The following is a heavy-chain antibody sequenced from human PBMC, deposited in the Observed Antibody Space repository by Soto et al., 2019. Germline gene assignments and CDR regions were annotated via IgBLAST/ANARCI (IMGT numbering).Heavy chain of an antibody. V-gene: IGHV1-8*02. Sequence: ASVKVSCKASGGTFSSYAISWVRQAPGQGLEWMGWMNPNSGNTGYAQKFQGRVTMTRNTSISTAYMELSSPRTEDTAAYYRTRVRGGYCISTSCYRTPESAPWGQGTLVTVSS. CDR2: MNPNSGNT. CDR3: TRVRGGYCISTSCYRTPESAP. D-gene: IGHD2-2*02. CDR1: GGTFSSYA. J-gene: IGHJ5*02.